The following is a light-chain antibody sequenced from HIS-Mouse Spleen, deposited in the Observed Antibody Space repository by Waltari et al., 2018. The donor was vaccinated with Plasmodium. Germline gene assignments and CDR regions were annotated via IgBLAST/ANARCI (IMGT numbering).Light chain of an antibody. V-gene: IGLV2-8*01. CDR2: EVS. CDR3: SSYAGSNNLV. J-gene: IGLJ2*01. CDR1: SSDVGGYNS. Sequence: QSALTQPPSASGSPAPSVTISCPGPSSDVGGYNSVSWYQQHPGKAPKLMIYEVSKRPSGVPDRFSGSKSGNTASLTVSGLQAEDEADYYCSSYAGSNNLVFGGGTKLTVL.